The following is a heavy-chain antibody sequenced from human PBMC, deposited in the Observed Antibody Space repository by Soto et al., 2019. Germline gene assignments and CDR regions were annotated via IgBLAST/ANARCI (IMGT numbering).Heavy chain of an antibody. J-gene: IGHJ6*02. CDR1: GGTFSSYA. D-gene: IGHD4-17*01. CDR3: ARIISGHTVYYGMDV. Sequence: GASVKVSCKASGGTFSSYAISWVRQAPGQGLEWMGGIIPIFGTANYAQKFQGRVTITADESTSTAYMELSSLRSEDTAVYYCARIISGHTVYYGMDVWGQGTTVTVSS. CDR2: IIPIFGTA. V-gene: IGHV1-69*13.